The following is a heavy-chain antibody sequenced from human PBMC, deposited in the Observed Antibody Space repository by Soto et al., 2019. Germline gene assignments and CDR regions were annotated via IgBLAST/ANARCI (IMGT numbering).Heavy chain of an antibody. J-gene: IGHJ3*01. Sequence: PSETLSLTCTVSGGSISSYYWSWIRQPPGKGLEWIGYIYYSGSTNYNPSLKSRVTISVDTSKNQFSLKLSSVTAADTAVYYCVRRASGPFEVWGQGTMVTVSS. D-gene: IGHD2-8*02. CDR2: IYYSGST. CDR1: GGSISSYY. CDR3: VRRASGPFEV. V-gene: IGHV4-59*01.